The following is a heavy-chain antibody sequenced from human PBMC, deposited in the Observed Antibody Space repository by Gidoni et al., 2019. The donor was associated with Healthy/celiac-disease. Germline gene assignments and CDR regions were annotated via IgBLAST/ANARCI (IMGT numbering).Heavy chain of an antibody. CDR2: INTNTGNP. Sequence: QVQLVQSGSALKKPGASVKVSCKASGYTFTSYAMNWVRQAPGQGLEWMGWINTNTGNPTYAQGFTGRFVFSLDTSVSTAYLQICSRKAEDTAVYYCARENYGSGSYAWFDPWGQGTLVTVSS. D-gene: IGHD3-10*01. CDR1: GYTFTSYA. J-gene: IGHJ5*02. V-gene: IGHV7-4-1*01. CDR3: ARENYGSGSYAWFDP.